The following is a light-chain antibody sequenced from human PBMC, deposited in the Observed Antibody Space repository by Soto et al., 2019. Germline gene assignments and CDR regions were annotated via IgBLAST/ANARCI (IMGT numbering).Light chain of an antibody. CDR3: QQYGSSPLT. J-gene: IGKJ4*01. CDR2: GAS. CDR1: QNILYSSNNKNY. Sequence: DIVMTQYPESLAVSLGDRATIDCKSSQNILYSSNNKNYLAWYQQKPGQAPWLLIYGASSRATGIPDRFSRSGSGTDFTLTISRLEPEDFAVYYCQQYGSSPLTFGRGTKGELK. V-gene: IGKV4-1*01.